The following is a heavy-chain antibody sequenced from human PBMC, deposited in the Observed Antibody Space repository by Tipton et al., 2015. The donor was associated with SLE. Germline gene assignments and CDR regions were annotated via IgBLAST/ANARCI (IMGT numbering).Heavy chain of an antibody. V-gene: IGHV4-59*12. J-gene: IGHJ4*02. CDR1: GGSISGYY. Sequence: TLSLTCTVSGGSISGYYWSWVRQPPGQGLEWIGYIHYRGSTNYNPSLKSRVTISLDTSENQFSLKLSSVTAADTAVYYCARDARYSSRRDFDSWGQGTLVTVSS. D-gene: IGHD6-13*01. CDR3: ARDARYSSRRDFDS. CDR2: IHYRGST.